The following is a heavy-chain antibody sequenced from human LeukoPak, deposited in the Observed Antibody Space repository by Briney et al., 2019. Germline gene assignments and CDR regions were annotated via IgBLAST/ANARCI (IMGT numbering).Heavy chain of an antibody. Sequence: GGSLRLSCAASGFTFSSYGMHWVRQAPGKGLEWVAVIWYDGSNKHYADSVKGRFTISRDNSKNTLYLQMNSLRAEDTAVYYCAASPRQQLDNFDYWGQGTLVTVSS. CDR2: IWYDGSNK. D-gene: IGHD6-13*01. V-gene: IGHV3-33*01. CDR1: GFTFSSYG. J-gene: IGHJ4*02. CDR3: AASPRQQLDNFDY.